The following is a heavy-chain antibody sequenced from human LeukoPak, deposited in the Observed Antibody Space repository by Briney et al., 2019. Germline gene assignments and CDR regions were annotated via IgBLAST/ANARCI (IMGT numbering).Heavy chain of an antibody. D-gene: IGHD3-22*01. Sequence: ASVKVSCKASGYTFNSYGISWVRQAPGQGLEWMGWISAYNGNTNYAQKFQGRVTMTRNTSISTAYMELSSLRSEDTAVYYCATVQDSSGYWGQGTLVTVSS. CDR2: ISAYNGNT. CDR3: ATVQDSSGY. V-gene: IGHV1-18*01. J-gene: IGHJ4*02. CDR1: GYTFNSYG.